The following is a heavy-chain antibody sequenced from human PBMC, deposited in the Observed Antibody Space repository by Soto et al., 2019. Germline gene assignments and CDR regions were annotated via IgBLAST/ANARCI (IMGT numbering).Heavy chain of an antibody. D-gene: IGHD2-15*01. CDR2: INPSGDLT. Sequence: ASVKVSCKASGYSFSRYYMHWVRQAPGQGLEWMGIINPSGDLTSYAQKFQGRVTMTRDTSTRTVYMELSSLRSDDTAVYCCARDSGGAYSYFDYWGQGTQVTVSS. V-gene: IGHV1-46*03. J-gene: IGHJ4*02. CDR3: ARDSGGAYSYFDY. CDR1: GYSFSRYY.